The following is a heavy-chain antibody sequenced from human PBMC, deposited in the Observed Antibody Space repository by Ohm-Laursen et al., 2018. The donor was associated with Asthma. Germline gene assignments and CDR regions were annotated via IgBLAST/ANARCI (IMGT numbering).Heavy chain of an antibody. V-gene: IGHV3-9*01. CDR2: ISWNSGSI. D-gene: IGHD5/OR15-5a*01. CDR1: GFTFDDYA. Sequence: SLRLSCAASGFTFDDYAMHWVRQAPGKGLEWVSGISWNSGSIGYADSVKGRFTISRDNAKNSLYLQMNSLRAEDTALYYCAKDNGAVVYRNGMDVWGQGTTVTVSS. CDR3: AKDNGAVVYRNGMDV. J-gene: IGHJ6*02.